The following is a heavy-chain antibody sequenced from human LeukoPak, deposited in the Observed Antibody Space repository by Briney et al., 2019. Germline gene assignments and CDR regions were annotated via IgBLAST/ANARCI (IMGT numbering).Heavy chain of an antibody. J-gene: IGHJ4*02. Sequence: GGSLRLSCAAPGFTFRSYAVTWVRQAPGKGLEWVSGISGSGDSTYYADSVKGRFTISRDNSKNTLYLQMNTLRAEDTAVYYCANSEVGSSFYRPDYWGQGTLVTVSS. CDR3: ANSEVGSSFYRPDY. CDR1: GFTFRSYA. V-gene: IGHV3-23*01. D-gene: IGHD6-13*01. CDR2: ISGSGDST.